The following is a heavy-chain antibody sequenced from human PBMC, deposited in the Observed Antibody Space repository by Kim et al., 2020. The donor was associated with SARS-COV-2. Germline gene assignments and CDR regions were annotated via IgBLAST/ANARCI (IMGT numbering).Heavy chain of an antibody. CDR2: IIPIFGTA. D-gene: IGHD2-15*01. CDR3: ASPRCSGGSCYSDYYGMDV. CDR1: GGTFSSYA. Sequence: SVKVSCKASGGTFSSYAISWVRQAPGQGLEWMGGIIPIFGTANYAQKFQGRVTITADESTSTAYMELSSLRSEDTAVYYCASPRCSGGSCYSDYYGMDVWGQGTTVTVSS. V-gene: IGHV1-69*13. J-gene: IGHJ6*02.